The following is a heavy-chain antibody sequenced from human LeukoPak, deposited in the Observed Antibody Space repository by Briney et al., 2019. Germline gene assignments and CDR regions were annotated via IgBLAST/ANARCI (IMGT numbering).Heavy chain of an antibody. CDR3: AKLGGNVGF. V-gene: IGHV3-23*01. J-gene: IGHJ4*02. CDR2: INGGGGST. CDR1: GFTFSTYS. Sequence: AGGSLRLSCAASGFTFSTYSMNWARQAPGKGLEWVSSINGGGGSTYYADSVKGRFTISRDNSNNTLYLQMNSLRAEDTAVYYCAKLGGNVGFWGQGTLVTVSS. D-gene: IGHD4-23*01.